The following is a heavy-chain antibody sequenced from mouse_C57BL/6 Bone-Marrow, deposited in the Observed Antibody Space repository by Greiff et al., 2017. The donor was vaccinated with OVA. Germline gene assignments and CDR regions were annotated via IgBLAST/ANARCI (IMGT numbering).Heavy chain of an antibody. V-gene: IGHV2-2*01. CDR3: ARNFNYSNYDFEG. CDR1: GFSLTSYG. J-gene: IGHJ2*01. D-gene: IGHD2-5*01. CDR2: IWSGGST. Sequence: VQLQQSGPGLVQPSQSLSITCTASGFSLTSYGVHWVRQSPGKGLEWLGVIWSGGSTDYNAACISRLSISKDNTKIQVFFKMNSLQADDTAIYYCARNFNYSNYDFEGWGKGTTLTFSS.